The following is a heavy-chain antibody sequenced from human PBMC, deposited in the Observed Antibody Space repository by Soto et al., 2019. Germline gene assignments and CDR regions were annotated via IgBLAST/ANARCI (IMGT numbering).Heavy chain of an antibody. D-gene: IGHD7-27*01. V-gene: IGHV6-1*01. Sequence: SQTLSLTCAISGDTVSTNSAAWNWIRQSPSRGLEWLGRTYYKSKWYYDYAVSVRSRITINPDTSKNQLSLQLNSVTPEDTSVFXXARDTGDSSDAFDIWGQGTMVTVSS. CDR1: GDTVSTNSAA. CDR2: TYYKSKWYY. CDR3: ARDTGDSSDAFDI. J-gene: IGHJ3*02.